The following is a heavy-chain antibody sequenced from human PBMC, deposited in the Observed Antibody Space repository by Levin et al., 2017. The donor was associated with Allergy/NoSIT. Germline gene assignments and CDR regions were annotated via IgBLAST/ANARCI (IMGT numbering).Heavy chain of an antibody. CDR2: IIPIFGTA. D-gene: IGHD6-19*01. CDR3: ARGVAVAGPTMIYYYYGMDV. J-gene: IGHJ6*02. CDR1: GGTFSSYA. V-gene: IGHV1-69*13. Sequence: SVKVSCKASGGTFSSYAISWVRQAPGQGLEWMGGIIPIFGTANYAQKFQGRVTITADESTSTAYMELSSLRSEDTAVYYCARGVAVAGPTMIYYYYGMDVWGQGTTVTVS.